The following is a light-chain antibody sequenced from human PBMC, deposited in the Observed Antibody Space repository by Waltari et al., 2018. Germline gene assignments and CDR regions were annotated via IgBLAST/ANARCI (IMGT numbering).Light chain of an antibody. CDR3: SSYTTRDTWL. Sequence: QSALTQPASVSGSPGPSLTISCTGTNCYIGLHNYGSWYQQHPGKAPKLILYGVSKRPSGVSNRFSGSKADNTASLTISGVQAGDEADYYCSSYTTRDTWLFGGGTKVTVL. J-gene: IGLJ3*02. V-gene: IGLV2-14*03. CDR1: NCYIGLHNY. CDR2: GVS.